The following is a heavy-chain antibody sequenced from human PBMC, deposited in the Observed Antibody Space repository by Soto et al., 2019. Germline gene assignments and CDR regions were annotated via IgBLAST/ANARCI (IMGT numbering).Heavy chain of an antibody. J-gene: IGHJ5*02. CDR3: ARAQRVRGFYNWFDP. Sequence: ASVKVSCKASGYTFTSCDINWVRQATGQGLEWMGWMNPNSGNTGYAQKFQGRVTMTRNTSISTAYMELSSLRSEDTAVYYCARAQRVRGFYNWFDPWGQGTLVTVSS. CDR2: MNPNSGNT. CDR1: GYTFTSCD. D-gene: IGHD3-10*01. V-gene: IGHV1-8*01.